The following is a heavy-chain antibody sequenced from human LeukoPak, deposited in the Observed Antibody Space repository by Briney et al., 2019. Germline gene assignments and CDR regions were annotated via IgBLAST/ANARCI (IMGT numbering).Heavy chain of an antibody. CDR2: IYHSGIT. CDR1: DYSISSGYGYY. J-gene: IGHJ4*02. V-gene: IGHV4-38-2*02. Sequence: PSETLSLTCTVSDYSISSGYGYYWGWIRQPPGKGLEWIGNIYHSGITYYNHFNSSLKSRVTISIDTSKNHFSLKVTSMSAADTGVYYCARSLPGAIGAADFWGQGTLVTVSS. CDR3: ARSLPGAIGAADF. D-gene: IGHD6-13*01.